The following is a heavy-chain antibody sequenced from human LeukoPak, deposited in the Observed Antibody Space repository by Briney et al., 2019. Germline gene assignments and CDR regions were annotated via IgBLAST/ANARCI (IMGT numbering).Heavy chain of an antibody. CDR1: GFTFSSYS. CDR3: ARDQDYDILTGYTAYYYGMDV. D-gene: IGHD3-9*01. CDR2: ISSSSSYI. V-gene: IGHV3-21*01. J-gene: IGHJ6*02. Sequence: GGSLRLSCAASGFTFSSYSMNWVRQAPGEGLEWVSSISSSSSYIYYADSVKGRFTNSRDNAKNSLYLQMNSLRAEDTAVYYCARDQDYDILTGYTAYYYGMDVWDQGTTVTVSS.